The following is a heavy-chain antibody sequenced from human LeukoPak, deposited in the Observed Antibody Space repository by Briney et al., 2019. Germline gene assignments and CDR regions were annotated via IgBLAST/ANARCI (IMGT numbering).Heavy chain of an antibody. Sequence: PGRSLRLSCAASGFTFSSYGMHWVRQAPGKGLEWVAVIWYDGSNKYYADSVKGRFTISRDNSKNTPYLQMNSLRAEDTAVYYCAREEHGVGSSGYYYYFDYWGREPWSPSPQ. CDR3: AREEHGVGSSGYYYYFDY. CDR2: IWYDGSNK. CDR1: GFTFSSYG. V-gene: IGHV3-33*01. D-gene: IGHD3-22*01. J-gene: IGHJ4*02.